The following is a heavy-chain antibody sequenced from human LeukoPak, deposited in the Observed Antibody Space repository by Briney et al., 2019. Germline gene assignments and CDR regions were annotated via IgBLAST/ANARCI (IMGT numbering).Heavy chain of an antibody. Sequence: GGSLRLSCATSGFTFDDYAMHWVRQAPGKGLEWVSLISGDGGSTNYAESVKGRFTISRDNNKNSLYLQLNSLRTEDTAFYYCAKDLGPSGAAWFDPWGQGTLVTVSS. D-gene: IGHD2-15*01. CDR3: AKDLGPSGAAWFDP. J-gene: IGHJ5*02. CDR2: ISGDGGST. CDR1: GFTFDDYA. V-gene: IGHV3-43*02.